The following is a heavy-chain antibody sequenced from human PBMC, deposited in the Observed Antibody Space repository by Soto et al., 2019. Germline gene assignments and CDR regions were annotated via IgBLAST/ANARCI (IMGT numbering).Heavy chain of an antibody. D-gene: IGHD1-26*01. J-gene: IGHJ4*02. V-gene: IGHV4-4*02. CDR3: ATRDTSRFY. CDR1: GVSISSHDW. CDR2: SHQSGYT. Sequence: QVQLQESGPGLVKPSGTLSLTCAVSGVSISSHDWWTWVRQPPGKGLVWIGESHQSGYTHSNSSLESRVTISVDKSKNQFPLILTSLTVADTAVYYCATRDTSRFYWGQGTLVTVSS.